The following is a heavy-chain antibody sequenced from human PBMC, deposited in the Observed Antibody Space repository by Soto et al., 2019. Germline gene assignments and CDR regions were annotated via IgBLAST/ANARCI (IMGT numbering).Heavy chain of an antibody. V-gene: IGHV3-21*01. CDR1: GFTFSSYS. CDR3: ARDHRHYFEY. Sequence: GSLRLSCVASGFTFSSYSMNWVRQAPGKGLEWVSSISSSSRYIYYADSVKGRFTISRDNAKNSLYLQMNSLGAEDTAVYSCARDHRHYFEYWGQGILVTVS. J-gene: IGHJ4*02. CDR2: ISSSSRYI.